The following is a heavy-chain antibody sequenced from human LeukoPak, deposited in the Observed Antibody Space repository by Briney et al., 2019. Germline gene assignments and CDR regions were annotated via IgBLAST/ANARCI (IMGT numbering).Heavy chain of an antibody. CDR3: ARDINDILTGYNY. D-gene: IGHD3-9*01. V-gene: IGHV1-2*02. CDR2: INPNSGGT. J-gene: IGHJ4*02. Sequence: GASVKVSCKASGYTSTGYYMHWVRQAPGQGLEWMGWINPNSGGTNYAQKFQGRVTMTRDTSISTAYMELSRLRSDDTAVYYCARDINDILTGYNYWGQGTLVTVSS. CDR1: GYTSTGYY.